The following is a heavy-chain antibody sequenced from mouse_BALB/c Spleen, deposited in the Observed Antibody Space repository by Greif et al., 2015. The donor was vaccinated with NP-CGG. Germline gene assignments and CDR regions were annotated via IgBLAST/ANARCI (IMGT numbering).Heavy chain of an antibody. J-gene: IGHJ4*01. V-gene: IGHV1S137*01. D-gene: IGHD2-14*01. CDR3: AREVRRDAMDY. Sequence: VMLVESGAELVRPGVSVKISCKGSGYTFTDYAMHWVKQSHAKSLEWIGVISTYYGDASYNQKFKGKATMTVDKSSSTAYMELARLTSEDSAIYYCAREVRRDAMDYWGQGTSVTVSS. CDR1: GYTFTDYA. CDR2: ISTYYGDA.